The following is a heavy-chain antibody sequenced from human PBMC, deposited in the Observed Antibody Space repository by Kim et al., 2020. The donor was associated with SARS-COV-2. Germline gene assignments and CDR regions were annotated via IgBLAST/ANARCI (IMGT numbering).Heavy chain of an antibody. CDR3: ARDPAKGYSSRDPFAFDI. CDR2: TYYRSKWYN. J-gene: IGHJ3*02. CDR1: GDSVSSNSAA. V-gene: IGHV6-1*01. D-gene: IGHD6-13*01. Sequence: SQTLSLTCAISGDSVSSNSAAWNWIRQSPSRGLEWLGRTYYRSKWYNDYAVSVKSRITINPDTSKNQFSLQLNSVTPEDTAVYYCARDPAKGYSSRDPFAFDIWGQGTMVTVSS.